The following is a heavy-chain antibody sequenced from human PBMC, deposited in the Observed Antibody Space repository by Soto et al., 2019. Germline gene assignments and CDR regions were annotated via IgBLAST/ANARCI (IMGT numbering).Heavy chain of an antibody. D-gene: IGHD1-1*01. CDR1: GFAISRGYY. Sequence: SETLSLTCNVSGFAISRGYYWSCVRQPPGKGLEWIGSIYPSVSSYHNPSLEGRLTLSIDTSKNQFTLKLASVTAADTALYYCAREKVGTTFFDNWGQGTQVTVSS. CDR3: AREKVGTTFFDN. J-gene: IGHJ4*02. V-gene: IGHV4-38-2*02. CDR2: IYPSVSS.